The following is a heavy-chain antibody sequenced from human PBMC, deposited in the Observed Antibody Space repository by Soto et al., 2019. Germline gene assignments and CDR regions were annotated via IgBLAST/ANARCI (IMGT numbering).Heavy chain of an antibody. D-gene: IGHD6-19*01. V-gene: IGHV4-39*01. J-gene: IGHJ4*02. Sequence: QLQLQESGPGLVKPSETLSLTYTVSGGSISSSSYYWGWIRQPPGKGLEWIGSIYYSGSTYYNPSLKSRVTISVDTSKNQFSLKLSSVTAADTAVYYCARRTVAGPFDYWGQGTLVTVSS. CDR1: GGSISSSSYY. CDR3: ARRTVAGPFDY. CDR2: IYYSGST.